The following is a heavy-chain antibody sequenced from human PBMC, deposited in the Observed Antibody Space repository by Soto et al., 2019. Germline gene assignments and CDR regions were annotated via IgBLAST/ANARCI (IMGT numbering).Heavy chain of an antibody. D-gene: IGHD6-6*01. V-gene: IGHV1-46*01. CDR2: INPSGGST. CDR1: GYTFTSYY. J-gene: IGHJ6*02. CDR3: ARRQIAARPYYYYGMDV. Sequence: GASVKVSCKASGYTFTSYYMHWVRQAPGQGLEWMGIINPSGGSTSYAQKFQGRVTMTRDTSTSTVYMELSSLRSEDTAVYYCARRQIAARPYYYYGMDVWGQGTTVTVS.